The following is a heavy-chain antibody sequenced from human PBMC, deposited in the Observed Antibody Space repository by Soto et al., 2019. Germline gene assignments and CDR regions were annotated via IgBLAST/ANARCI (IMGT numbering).Heavy chain of an antibody. Sequence: QVYLVQSGAEVKKPGSSVKISCKASGGIFSSNTINWVRQAAGQGLEWMGGIIPLFGTANYAEEFQGRVTNTADKSTKTEYMELTSLRSEDTAVYYCASKAACAADCYAFDSWGQGTLVTVSS. J-gene: IGHJ4*02. CDR1: GGIFSSNT. CDR3: ASKAACAADCYAFDS. D-gene: IGHD2-21*02. CDR2: IIPLFGTA. V-gene: IGHV1-69*06.